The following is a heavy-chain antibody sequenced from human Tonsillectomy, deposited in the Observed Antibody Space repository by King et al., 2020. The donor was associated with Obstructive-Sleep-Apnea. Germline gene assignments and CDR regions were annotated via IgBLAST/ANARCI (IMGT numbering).Heavy chain of an antibody. CDR2: IYYSGST. D-gene: IGHD2-2*01. J-gene: IGHJ5*02. CDR1: GGSISSYY. V-gene: IGHV4-59*01. Sequence: VQLQESGPGLVKPSETLSLTCTVSGGSISSYYWNWIRQPPGKGLEWIGYIYYSGSTNYNPSLKSRVTISVDTSKNQFSLKLTSVTAADTAVYYCARGRGDCSTSCYVGQFDPWGQGTLVTVSS. CDR3: ARGRGDCSTSCYVGQFDP.